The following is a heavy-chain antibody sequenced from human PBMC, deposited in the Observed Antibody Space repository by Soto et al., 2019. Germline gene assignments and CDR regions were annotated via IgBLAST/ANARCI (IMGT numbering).Heavy chain of an antibody. CDR2: INHSGST. CDR3: AREAYSSSWYRDY. Sequence: QVQLQQWGAGLLKPSETLSLTCAVYGGSFSGFYWSWIRQPPGKGLEWVGEINHSGSTKYNPSLKSRFTISLDTSKNQFSLKLSSVTAADTAVYYCAREAYSSSWYRDYWGQGTLVTVSS. CDR1: GGSFSGFY. J-gene: IGHJ4*02. V-gene: IGHV4-34*01. D-gene: IGHD6-13*01.